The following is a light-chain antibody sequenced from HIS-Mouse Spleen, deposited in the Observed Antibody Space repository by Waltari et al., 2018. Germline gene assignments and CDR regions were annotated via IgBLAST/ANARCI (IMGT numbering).Light chain of an antibody. J-gene: IGLJ2*01. CDR2: DVS. V-gene: IGLV2-11*01. CDR3: CSYAGSYTLV. CDR1: SSDVGGYNS. Sequence: QSALPPPRSVSGSPGQSVTISCTGTSSDVGGYNSVSWYQQHPGNAPKLMIYDVSKRPSGVPDRFSCSKSGNTASLTISGLQAEDEADYYCCSYAGSYTLVFGGGTKLTVL.